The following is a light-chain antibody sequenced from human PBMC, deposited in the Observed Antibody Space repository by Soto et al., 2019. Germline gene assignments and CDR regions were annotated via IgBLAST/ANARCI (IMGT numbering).Light chain of an antibody. V-gene: IGKV3-11*01. Sequence: EIVLTQSPATLSLSPGERATLSCRASQSVSSYLAWYQQKPGQAPRLLIYDASNRATGIPARFSGSGSGTDFTLTISSLEPEDFAVYYCQHRSDWPLTFGGGTKVEIK. CDR2: DAS. CDR3: QHRSDWPLT. J-gene: IGKJ4*01. CDR1: QSVSSY.